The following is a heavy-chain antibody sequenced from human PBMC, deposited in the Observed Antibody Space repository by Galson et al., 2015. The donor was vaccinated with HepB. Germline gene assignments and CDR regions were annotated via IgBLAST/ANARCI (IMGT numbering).Heavy chain of an antibody. D-gene: IGHD2-2*03. V-gene: IGHV3-23*05. Sequence: SLRLSCAASGFTFSTFAMGWVRQAPGKGLEWVSTLHNDGVTTHIADSVRGRFTISRDNSKNTLFLQMNSLGVEDTALYYCAKFRGMDISEYHFDHWGQGTLVTVSS. J-gene: IGHJ4*02. CDR3: AKFRGMDISEYHFDH. CDR1: GFTFSTFA. CDR2: LHNDGVTT.